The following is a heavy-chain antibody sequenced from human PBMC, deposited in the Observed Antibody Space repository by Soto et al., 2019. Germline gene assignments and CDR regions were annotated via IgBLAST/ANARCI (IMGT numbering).Heavy chain of an antibody. CDR3: ARGAPTASFDY. CDR2: IYYSGST. D-gene: IGHD4-17*01. V-gene: IGHV4-59*01. Sequence: PSETLSLTCTVSGGSISSYYWSWIRQPPGKGLEWIGFIYYSGSTNYNPSLKSRVTISVATSKNQFPLKLSSVTAADTAVYYCARGAPTASFDYWGQGTLVTVSS. CDR1: GGSISSYY. J-gene: IGHJ4*02.